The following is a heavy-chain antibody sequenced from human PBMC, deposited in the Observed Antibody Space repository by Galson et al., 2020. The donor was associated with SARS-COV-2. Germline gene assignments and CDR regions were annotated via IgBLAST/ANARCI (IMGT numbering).Heavy chain of an antibody. J-gene: IGHJ4*02. V-gene: IGHV3-30*04. CDR3: ARGEEWELPYDVDF. CDR2: ISSDGSNR. D-gene: IGHD1-26*01. CDR1: GFTFSNYV. Sequence: GGSLRLSCAASGFTFSNYVMHWVRQAPGKGPEWVAVISSDGSNRYYADSLKGRFTISRDNSKSTLYLQMNSLRAEDTAVYYCARGEEWELPYDVDFWGQGTRVTVTA.